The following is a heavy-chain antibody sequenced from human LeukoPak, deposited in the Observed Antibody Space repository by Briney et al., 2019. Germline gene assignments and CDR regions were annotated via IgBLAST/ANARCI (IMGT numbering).Heavy chain of an antibody. CDR3: ARLAGTDYYYYMDV. CDR1: GGSIISNY. J-gene: IGHJ6*03. Sequence: SETLSLTCTVSGGSIISNYWSWIRQPPGKGLEWIGYIYYSGSTNYNPSLKSRVTISVDTSKNQFSLKLSSVTAADTAVYYCARLAGTDYYYYMDVWGKGTTVTISS. CDR2: IYYSGST. D-gene: IGHD6-19*01. V-gene: IGHV4-59*01.